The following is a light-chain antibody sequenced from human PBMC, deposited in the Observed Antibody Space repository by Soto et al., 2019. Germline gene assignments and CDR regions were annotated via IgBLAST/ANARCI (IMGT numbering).Light chain of an antibody. CDR1: QTISTS. CDR3: QESYSFLWGT. CDR2: GAS. J-gene: IGKJ1*01. Sequence: DIKMTQSPSNLSGSVGARVTITCRASQTISTSLNWYQQKAGKAPKLLIYGASTLQSGVPLRFSGSGSGTDFTLTISSLQREDFATYYCQESYSFLWGTCGQGTKVDIK. V-gene: IGKV1-39*01.